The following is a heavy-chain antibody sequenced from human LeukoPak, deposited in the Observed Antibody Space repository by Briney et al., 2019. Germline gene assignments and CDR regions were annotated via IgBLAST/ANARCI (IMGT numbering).Heavy chain of an antibody. D-gene: IGHD4-23*01. CDR1: GFTFSSYA. CDR3: AREEGDYGGNSYAYDY. Sequence: GGSLRLSCAASGFTFSSYAMHWVRQAPGKGLEYVSAISSNGGSTYYANSVKGRFTISRDNSKNTLYLQMGSLRAEDMAVYYCAREEGDYGGNSYAYDYWGQGTLVTVSS. CDR2: ISSNGGST. J-gene: IGHJ4*02. V-gene: IGHV3-64*01.